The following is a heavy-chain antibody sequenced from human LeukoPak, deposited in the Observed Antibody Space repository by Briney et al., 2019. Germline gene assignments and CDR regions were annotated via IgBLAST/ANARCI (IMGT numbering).Heavy chain of an antibody. CDR3: ATQGFGYYYDSSGYFFDY. Sequence: SETLSLTRTVPGGSISSCYWSWIRQPPGKGLEWIGYIYYSVSTNYNPSLKSRVTRSVDTSKNQFSLKLSSVTAADTAVYYCATQGFGYYYDSSGYFFDYWGQGTLVTVSS. D-gene: IGHD3-22*01. J-gene: IGHJ4*02. CDR1: GGSISSCY. CDR2: IYYSVST. V-gene: IGHV4-59*01.